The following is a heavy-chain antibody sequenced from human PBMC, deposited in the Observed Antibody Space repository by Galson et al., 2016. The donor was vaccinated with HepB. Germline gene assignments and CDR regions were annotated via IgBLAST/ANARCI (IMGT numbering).Heavy chain of an antibody. CDR2: ISTNGISQ. J-gene: IGHJ4*02. CDR1: GFTFSKYA. Sequence: SLRLSCAASGFTFSKYALHWVRQAPGKGLEWVAVISTNGISQNYEDSVKGRFTISRDNSKNTLYLQMNSLRVEDTAMYYCARDGYYYGLGSYGAATYWGQGTPVTVSS. CDR3: ARDGYYYGLGSYGAATY. D-gene: IGHD3-10*01. V-gene: IGHV3-30*04.